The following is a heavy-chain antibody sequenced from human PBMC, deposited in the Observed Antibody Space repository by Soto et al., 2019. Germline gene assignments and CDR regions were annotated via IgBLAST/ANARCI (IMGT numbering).Heavy chain of an antibody. CDR1: GGYFSGYY. V-gene: IGHV4-34*01. J-gene: IGHJ6*02. Sequence: SETLSLTCAVYGGYFSGYYWSWIRQPPGKGLEWIGEIDRSGSTNYNPSLKSRVTISVDTSKNQFFLKLTSMTAADTAVYYCARGRDWNQLHDLKDMDVWVQGTKVNVS. CDR2: IDRSGST. CDR3: ARGRDWNQLHDLKDMDV. D-gene: IGHD2-2*01.